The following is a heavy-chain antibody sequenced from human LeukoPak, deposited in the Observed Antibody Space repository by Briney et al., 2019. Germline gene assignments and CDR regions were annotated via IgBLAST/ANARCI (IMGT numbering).Heavy chain of an antibody. D-gene: IGHD3-10*02. V-gene: IGHV3-23*01. CDR2: ISTSSGRT. CDR1: GFTFSSHV. CDR3: AELGITMIGGV. Sequence: PGGSLRLSCAASGFTFSSHVISWVRQTPGKGLEWVSAISTSSGRTYYADSVKGRFTISRDNAKNSLYLQMNSLRAEDTAVYYCAELGITMIGGVWGKGTTVTIFS. J-gene: IGHJ6*04.